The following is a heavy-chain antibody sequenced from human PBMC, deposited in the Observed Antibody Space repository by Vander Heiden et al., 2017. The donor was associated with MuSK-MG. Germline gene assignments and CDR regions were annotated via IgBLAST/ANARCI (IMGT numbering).Heavy chain of an antibody. CDR1: GGSISSSSYY. CDR2: IYYSGRT. D-gene: IGHD6-13*01. Sequence: QLQLQESGPGLVKPSETLSLTCTVSGGSISSSSYYWGWIRQPPGKGLEWIGSIYYSGRTYYNPSLKSRVTISVDTSKNQFSLKLSSVTAADTAVYYCASPQQGYFQHWGQGTLVTVSS. V-gene: IGHV4-39*01. CDR3: ASPQQGYFQH. J-gene: IGHJ1*01.